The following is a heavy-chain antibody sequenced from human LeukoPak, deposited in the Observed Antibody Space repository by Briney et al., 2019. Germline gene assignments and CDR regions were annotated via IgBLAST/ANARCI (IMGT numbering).Heavy chain of an antibody. CDR1: GVSISSGSNY. D-gene: IGHD3-10*01. CDR2: IYSSGST. J-gene: IGHJ3*02. CDR3: ARSDGYGLVGI. Sequence: SETLSLTCSVSGVSISSGSNYWGWIRQPPGKTLEWIGSIYSSGSTYYNPSLKSRVIILIDTAKNHFSLNLSSVTAADTAVYYCARSDGYGLVGIWGQGTMVTVSS. V-gene: IGHV4-39*07.